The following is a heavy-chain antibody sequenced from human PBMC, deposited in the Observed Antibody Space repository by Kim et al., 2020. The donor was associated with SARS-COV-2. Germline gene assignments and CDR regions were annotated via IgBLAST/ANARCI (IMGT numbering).Heavy chain of an antibody. J-gene: IGHJ3*02. V-gene: IGHV1-46*01. Sequence: TSSAQKLQGRLTMTRDTSTNTVYMELSSLRSEDTAVYYCARPHRYDAFDIWGQGTMVTVSS. CDR2: T. CDR3: ARPHRYDAFDI.